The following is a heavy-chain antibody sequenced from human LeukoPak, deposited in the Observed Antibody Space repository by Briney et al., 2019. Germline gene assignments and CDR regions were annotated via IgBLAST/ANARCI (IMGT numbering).Heavy chain of an antibody. D-gene: IGHD3-3*01. V-gene: IGHV4-30-4*08. J-gene: IGHJ4*02. CDR2: IYYSGST. CDR1: GGSISSVDYY. CDR3: ARDGGVGAFDY. Sequence: SETLSLTCTVSGGSISSVDYYWSWIRQPPGKGLEWIGYIYYSGSTYYNPSLKSRVTISVDTSKNQFSLKLSSVTAADTAVYYCARDGGVGAFDYWGQGTLVTVSS.